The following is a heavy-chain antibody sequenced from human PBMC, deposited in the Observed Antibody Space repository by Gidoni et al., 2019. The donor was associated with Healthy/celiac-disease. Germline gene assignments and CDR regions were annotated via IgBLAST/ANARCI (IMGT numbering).Heavy chain of an antibody. Sequence: QVQLQQWGAGLLKPSETLSLTCAVYGGSFSGYYWSWIRQPPGKGLEWIGEINHSGSTNYNPSLKSRVTISVDTSKNQFSLKLSSVTAADTAVYYCARGPGGAVTTEYFQHWGQGTLVTVCS. J-gene: IGHJ1*01. V-gene: IGHV4-34*01. CDR2: INHSGST. CDR3: ARGPGGAVTTEYFQH. D-gene: IGHD4-4*01. CDR1: GGSFSGYY.